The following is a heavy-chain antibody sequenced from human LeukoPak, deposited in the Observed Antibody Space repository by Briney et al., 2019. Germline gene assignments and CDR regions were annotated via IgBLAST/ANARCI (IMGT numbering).Heavy chain of an antibody. CDR3: ARHEYSGSYYGLSWFDS. D-gene: IGHD1-26*01. V-gene: IGHV4-39*01. CDR1: GGSISSGGYY. J-gene: IGHJ5*01. CDR2: IYYSGST. Sequence: SETLSLTCTVSGGSISSGGYYWGWIRQPPGKGLAWIASIYYSGSTYYNPSLKSQVTISIDTSKNQLSLKLSSLTAADTAVYYCARHEYSGSYYGLSWFDSWGQGTLVTVSS.